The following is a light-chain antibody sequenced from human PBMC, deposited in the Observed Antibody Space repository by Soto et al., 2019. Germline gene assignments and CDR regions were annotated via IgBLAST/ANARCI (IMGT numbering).Light chain of an antibody. CDR1: QDISIY. Sequence: IQMTQSPSSLSASVGDRVTITCQASQDISIYLNWYRQKPGKAPEVLIYDASKLGRGVPSRFSGSGSVTEFTFSITSLQPEDFATYYCQQRDTLLTFGGGTTVDLK. CDR3: QQRDTLLT. V-gene: IGKV1-33*01. CDR2: DAS. J-gene: IGKJ4*01.